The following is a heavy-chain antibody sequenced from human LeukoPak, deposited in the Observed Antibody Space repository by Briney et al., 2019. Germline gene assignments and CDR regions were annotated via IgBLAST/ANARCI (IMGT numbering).Heavy chain of an antibody. CDR3: AREITRAEPYFDY. CDR2: IYHSGST. D-gene: IGHD1-14*01. J-gene: IGHJ4*02. CDR1: GGSISSGGYS. V-gene: IGHV4-30-2*01. Sequence: PSETLSLTCAVSGGSISSGGYSWSWIRQPPGKGLEWIGYIYHSGSTYYNPSLKSRVTISVDRSKNQFSLKLSSVTAADTAVYYCAREITRAEPYFDYWGQGTLVTVSS.